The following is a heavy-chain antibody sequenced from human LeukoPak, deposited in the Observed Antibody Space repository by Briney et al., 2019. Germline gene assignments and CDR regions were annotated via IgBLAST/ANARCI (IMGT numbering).Heavy chain of an antibody. CDR3: AHSLGYCSGGSCPNWFDP. V-gene: IGHV2-5*02. J-gene: IGHJ5*02. CDR2: IYWDDDK. CDR1: GFSLSTSGVG. Sequence: SGPTLVNPTQTLTLTCTFSGFSLSTSGVGVGWIRQPPGKPLEWLALIYWDDDKRYSPSLKSRLTITKDTSKNQVVLTMTNMDPVDTATYYCAHSLGYCSGGSCPNWFDPWGQGTLVTVSS. D-gene: IGHD2-15*01.